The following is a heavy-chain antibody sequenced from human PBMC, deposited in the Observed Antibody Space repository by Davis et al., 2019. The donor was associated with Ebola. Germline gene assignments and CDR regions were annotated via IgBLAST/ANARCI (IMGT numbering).Heavy chain of an antibody. CDR1: GFTFSSYG. Sequence: GGSLRLSCAASGFTFSSYGMHWVRQAPGKGLEWVAVIWYDGSNKYYADSVKGRFTISRDNSKNTLYLQMNSLRAEDTAVYYCAREGGEYSSSFYYYYGMDVWGQGTTVTVSS. CDR3: AREGGEYSSSFYYYYGMDV. J-gene: IGHJ6*02. CDR2: IWYDGSNK. V-gene: IGHV3-33*01. D-gene: IGHD6-13*01.